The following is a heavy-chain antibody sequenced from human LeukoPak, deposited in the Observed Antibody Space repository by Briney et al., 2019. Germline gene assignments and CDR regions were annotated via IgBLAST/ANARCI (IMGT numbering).Heavy chain of an antibody. J-gene: IGHJ4*02. CDR1: GFTFSNAW. Sequence: GGSLRLSCAASGFTFSNAWMSWVRQAPGKGLEWVGRIKSKTDGGTTDYAAPVKGRFTISRDDSKNTLYLQMNSLKTEDTAVYYCTTDPGATPTNYSPPQVDYWGQGTLVTVSS. V-gene: IGHV3-15*01. D-gene: IGHD4-11*01. CDR3: TTDPGATPTNYSPPQVDY. CDR2: IKSKTDGGTT.